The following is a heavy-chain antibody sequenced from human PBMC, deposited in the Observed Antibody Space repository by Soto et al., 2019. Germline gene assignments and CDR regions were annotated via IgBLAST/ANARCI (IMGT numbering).Heavy chain of an antibody. CDR2: IYYSGST. J-gene: IGHJ4*02. CDR1: GGSISSGGYY. Sequence: QVQLQESGPGLVKPSQTLSLTCTVSGGSISSGGYYWSWIRQHPGKGLEWIGYIYYSGSTYYNPSLKSRDTISVDTSKNQFSLKLSSVTAADTAVYYCARVPEEGSGFYYFDYWGQGTLVTVSS. D-gene: IGHD5-12*01. V-gene: IGHV4-31*03. CDR3: ARVPEEGSGFYYFDY.